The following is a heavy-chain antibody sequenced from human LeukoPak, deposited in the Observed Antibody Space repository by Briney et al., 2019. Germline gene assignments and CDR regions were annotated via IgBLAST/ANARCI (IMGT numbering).Heavy chain of an antibody. V-gene: IGHV3-23*01. J-gene: IGHJ4*02. CDR2: ISGSGGST. D-gene: IGHD6-19*01. CDR3: AKDRRAVAGIYDYFDY. CDR1: GFTFSSYA. Sequence: QTGGSLRLSCAASGFTFSSYAMSWVRQAPGKGLEWVSAISGSGGSTYYADSVKGRFTISRDNSKDTLYLQMNSLRAEDTAVYYCAKDRRAVAGIYDYFDYWGQGTLVTVSS.